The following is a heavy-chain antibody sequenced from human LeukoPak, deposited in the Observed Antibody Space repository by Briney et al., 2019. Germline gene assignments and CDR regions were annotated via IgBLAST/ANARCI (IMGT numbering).Heavy chain of an antibody. CDR3: AKASSSWPYYFDY. CDR1: GFTFSSYA. D-gene: IGHD6-13*01. V-gene: IGHV3-23*01. CDR2: ISGSGGST. J-gene: IGHJ4*02. Sequence: QPGGSLRLSCAASGFTFSSYAMSWVRQAPGKGLEWVSAISGSGGSTYYADSVKGRFTISRDNSKNTLYLQMNGLRAEDTAVYYCAKASSSWPYYFDYWGQGTLVTVSS.